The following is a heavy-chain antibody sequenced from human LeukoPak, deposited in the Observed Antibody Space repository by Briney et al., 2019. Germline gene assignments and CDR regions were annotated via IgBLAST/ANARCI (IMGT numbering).Heavy chain of an antibody. Sequence: AGGSLRLSCAASGFTFSRVGMSWVRQAPGKGLEWVANIKQDGSEKYYVDSVKGRFTISRDNAKNSLYLQMNSLRAEATAVFYCARDGTYTDYDPDFDIWGQGPLVTVSS. CDR1: GFTFSRVG. D-gene: IGHD5-12*01. J-gene: IGHJ4*02. CDR2: IKQDGSEK. V-gene: IGHV3-7*04. CDR3: ARDGTYTDYDPDFDI.